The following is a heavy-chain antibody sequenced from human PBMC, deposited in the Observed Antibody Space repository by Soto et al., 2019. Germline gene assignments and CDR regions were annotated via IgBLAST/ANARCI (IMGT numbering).Heavy chain of an antibody. D-gene: IGHD2-21*01. V-gene: IGHV4-59*01. J-gene: IGHJ4*02. Sequence: QVQLLQSGPRLVKPSETLSLTCTVASGSISSYYWSWLRQPPGKGLEWIGYSYYSGTTNYNSSLKSRVTISIDTYKNQLSMKLKSFTAAYTAGYYCSRTPFYYFGLVIHLYYFDFWDQGAMVTVSS. CDR2: SYYSGTT. CDR1: SGSISSYY. CDR3: SRTPFYYFGLVIHLYYFDF.